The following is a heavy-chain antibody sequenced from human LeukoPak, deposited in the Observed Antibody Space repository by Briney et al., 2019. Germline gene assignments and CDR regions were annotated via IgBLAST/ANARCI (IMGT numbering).Heavy chain of an antibody. CDR1: GGSISSSNW. CDR3: AREKAVDTIFGVTPYYYYMDV. Sequence: SETLSLTCAVSGGSISSSNWWSWVRQPPGKGLEWIGEIYHSGSTNYNPSLKSRVTISVDKSKNQFSLKLSSVTAADTAVYYCAREKAVDTIFGVTPYYYYMDVWGKGTTVTVSS. D-gene: IGHD3-3*01. J-gene: IGHJ6*03. CDR2: IYHSGST. V-gene: IGHV4-4*02.